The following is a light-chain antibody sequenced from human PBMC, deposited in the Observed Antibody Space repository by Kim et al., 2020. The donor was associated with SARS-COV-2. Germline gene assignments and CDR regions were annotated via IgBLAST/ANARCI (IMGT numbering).Light chain of an antibody. CDR1: QGISSY. Sequence: ASVGDRVTITCRASQGISSYLAWYQEEAGKAPKLLIYAASTLPSGVPSRFSGSGSGTDFTLTISSLQPEDFATYFCQQLSTYPLTFGGGTKVDIK. CDR3: QQLSTYPLT. CDR2: AAS. V-gene: IGKV1-9*01. J-gene: IGKJ4*01.